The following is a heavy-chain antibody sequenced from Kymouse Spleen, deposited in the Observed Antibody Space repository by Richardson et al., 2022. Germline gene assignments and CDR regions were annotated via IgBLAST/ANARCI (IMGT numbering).Heavy chain of an antibody. Sequence: EVQLVESGGGLVQPGRSLRLSCAASGFTFDDYAMHWVRQAPGKGLEWVSGISWNSGSIGYADSVKGRFTISRDNAKNSLYLQMNSLRAEDTALYYCAKDIEGFGESYYYYGMDVWGQGTTVTVSS. V-gene: IGHV3-9*01. D-gene: IGHD3-10*01. CDR2: ISWNSGSI. J-gene: IGHJ6*02. CDR3: AKDIEGFGESYYYYGMDV. CDR1: GFTFDDYA.